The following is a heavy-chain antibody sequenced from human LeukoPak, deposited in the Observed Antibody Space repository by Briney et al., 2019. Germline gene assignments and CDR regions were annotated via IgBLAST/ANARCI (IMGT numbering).Heavy chain of an antibody. D-gene: IGHD4-11*01. CDR2: ISWNSGSI. Sequence: SGGSLRLSCVASGFTFDDYAMNWVRQAPGKGLEWVSGISWNSGSIGYADSVKGRFTISRDNAKNSLYMQMNSLRVEVTALYYCAKASDYSNRKGAFDIWGQGTMVTVSS. CDR3: AKASDYSNRKGAFDI. J-gene: IGHJ3*02. V-gene: IGHV3-9*01. CDR1: GFTFDDYA.